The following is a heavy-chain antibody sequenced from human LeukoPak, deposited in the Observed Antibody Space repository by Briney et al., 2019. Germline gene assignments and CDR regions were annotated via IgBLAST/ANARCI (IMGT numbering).Heavy chain of an antibody. Sequence: GESLKISCRVSGYSFTSYCIGWVRQMPGKGLEWMGTIYPGGSGPTYSPSFQGQVTISVEKSINTAYQQWRSLQASDTAMYYCGMSGDRVPLQDDVFNVWGQGTMVTVST. CDR1: GYSFTSYC. V-gene: IGHV5-51*01. CDR2: IYPGGSGP. D-gene: IGHD1-26*01. J-gene: IGHJ3*01. CDR3: GMSGDRVPLQDDVFNV.